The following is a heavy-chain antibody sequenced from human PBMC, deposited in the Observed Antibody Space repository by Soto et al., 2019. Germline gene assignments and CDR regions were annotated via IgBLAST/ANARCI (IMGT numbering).Heavy chain of an antibody. V-gene: IGHV3-33*05. J-gene: IGHJ3*02. CDR1: GFRFASYG. Sequence: GGSLRLSCVASGFRFASYGFHWVRQAPGKGLEWVAVIINDGSEKNHADSVKDRFTISRDNSKNTLYLQMDSLRAADTAVYHCAGSVPGITMIVPGPFDIWGQGTMVTVSS. CDR2: IINDGSEK. D-gene: IGHD3-22*01. CDR3: AGSVPGITMIVPGPFDI.